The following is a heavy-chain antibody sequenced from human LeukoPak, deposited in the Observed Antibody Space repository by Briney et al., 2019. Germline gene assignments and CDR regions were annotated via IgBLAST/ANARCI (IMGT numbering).Heavy chain of an antibody. CDR1: GFTFDSYG. CDR3: VRGGELVGSYFDY. Sequence: GGSLRLSCAASGFTFDSYGMSWVSQAPGKGLEWVSGMNWNGDDTTYADSVKGRFTISRDNATNSLYLQINSLRAEDTALYYCVRGGELVGSYFDYWGPGTLVTVSS. CDR2: MNWNGDDT. V-gene: IGHV3-20*04. D-gene: IGHD3-16*01. J-gene: IGHJ4*02.